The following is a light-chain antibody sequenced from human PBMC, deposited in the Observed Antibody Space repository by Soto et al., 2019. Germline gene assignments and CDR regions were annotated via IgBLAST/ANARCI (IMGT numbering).Light chain of an antibody. CDR2: GAS. V-gene: IGKV3-20*01. Sequence: EIVLTQSSGTLSLSPGERATLSCRASQSVSSSYLAWYQQKPGQAPRLLIYGASSRATGIPDRFSGSGSGTDFTLTISRLEPEDFAVYYCQQYGSSRDTFGQGTKLEIK. CDR3: QQYGSSRDT. J-gene: IGKJ2*01. CDR1: QSVSSSY.